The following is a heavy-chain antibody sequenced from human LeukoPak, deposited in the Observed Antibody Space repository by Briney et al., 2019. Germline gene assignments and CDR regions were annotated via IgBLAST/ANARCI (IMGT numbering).Heavy chain of an antibody. D-gene: IGHD3-22*01. CDR1: GESFSGYY. V-gene: IGHV4-34*01. CDR2: INHSGST. J-gene: IGHJ5*02. CDR3: AHYDSSGYYSGWFDP. Sequence: TSETLSLTCAVYGESFSGYYWSWIRQPPGKGLEWIGEINHSGSTNYNPSLKSRVTISVDTSKNQFSLKLSSVTAADTAVYYCAHYDSSGYYSGWFDPWGQGTLVTVSS.